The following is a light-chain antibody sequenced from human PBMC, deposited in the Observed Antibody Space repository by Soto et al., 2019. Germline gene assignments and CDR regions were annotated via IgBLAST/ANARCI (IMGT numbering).Light chain of an antibody. CDR3: QQYNNWPPWT. J-gene: IGKJ1*01. CDR2: GAS. CDR1: QTIHTN. Sequence: ETVMTQSPATLSVSPGDRVTLSCRASQTIHTNLAWFQQKPGQAPKLLIYGASTRDTGVPARFTGSGSGTEFTPTISSLQSEDFAVYFCQQYNNWPPWTVGQGTKVEI. V-gene: IGKV3-15*01.